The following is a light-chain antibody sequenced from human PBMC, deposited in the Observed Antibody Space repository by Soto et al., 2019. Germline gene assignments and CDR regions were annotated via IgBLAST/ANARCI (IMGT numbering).Light chain of an antibody. Sequence: QSALTQPASVSGSPGQSITISCTGTSSDVGGYNFVSWYQQHPGKAPRLIIYEVSSRPSGVSYRFSGSKSGNTASLTISGLQAEDEADYYCSSYTLRHTLVLFGGGTKVTVL. CDR2: EVS. CDR3: SSYTLRHTLVL. CDR1: SSDVGGYNF. J-gene: IGLJ3*02. V-gene: IGLV2-14*01.